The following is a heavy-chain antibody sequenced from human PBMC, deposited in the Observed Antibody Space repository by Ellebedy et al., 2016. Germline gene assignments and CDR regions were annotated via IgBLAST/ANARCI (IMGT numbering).Heavy chain of an antibody. CDR2: INHSGST. V-gene: IGHV4-39*07. CDR3: ARDKRTPLSFDY. J-gene: IGHJ4*02. Sequence: SETLSLXXTVSGGSISSGSYYWSWIRQPPGKGLEWIGEINHSGSTNYNPSLKSRVTISVDTSKNQFSLKLSSVTAADTAVYYCARDKRTPLSFDYWGQGTLVTVSS. CDR1: GGSISSGSYY.